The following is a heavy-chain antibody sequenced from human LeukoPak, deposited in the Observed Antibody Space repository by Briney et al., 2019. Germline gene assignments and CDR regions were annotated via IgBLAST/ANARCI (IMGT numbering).Heavy chain of an antibody. D-gene: IGHD3-3*01. Sequence: PGGSLRLSCAASGFTVSSNYMSWVRQAPGKGLEWVSVIYSGGSTYYADSVKGRFTISRDNSKNTLYLQMNSLRAEDTAVYYCAKDAVVLRFLEWLFAIDYWGQGTLVTVSS. CDR3: AKDAVVLRFLEWLFAIDY. J-gene: IGHJ4*02. CDR1: GFTVSSNY. V-gene: IGHV3-53*01. CDR2: IYSGGST.